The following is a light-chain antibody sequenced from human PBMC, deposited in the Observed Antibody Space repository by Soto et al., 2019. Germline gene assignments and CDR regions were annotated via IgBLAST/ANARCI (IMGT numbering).Light chain of an antibody. V-gene: IGLV1-40*01. CDR2: ANT. Sequence: QSALTQPPSVSGAPGQRVTISCTGSSSNIGADYDVHGYQQLPGTAPKLLIYANTNRPSGVPGRFSGSKSGTSASLAITGLQAEDEADYYCQSYDSSLSGYVFGTGTKLTVL. CDR1: SSNIGADYD. J-gene: IGLJ1*01. CDR3: QSYDSSLSGYV.